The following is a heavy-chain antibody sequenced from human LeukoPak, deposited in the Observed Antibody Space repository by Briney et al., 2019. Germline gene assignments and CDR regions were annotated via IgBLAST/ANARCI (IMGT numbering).Heavy chain of an antibody. CDR3: ATMGVIIPHGYYYGMDV. J-gene: IGHJ6*02. CDR2: ISAYNGNT. V-gene: IGHV1-18*01. Sequence: ASVKVSCKASGYTFTSYGISWVRQAPGQELEWMGWISAYNGNTNYAQKFQGRVTITADESTSTAYMELSSLRSEDTAVYYCATMGVIIPHGYYYGMDVWGQGTTVTVS. D-gene: IGHD3-10*01. CDR1: GYTFTSYG.